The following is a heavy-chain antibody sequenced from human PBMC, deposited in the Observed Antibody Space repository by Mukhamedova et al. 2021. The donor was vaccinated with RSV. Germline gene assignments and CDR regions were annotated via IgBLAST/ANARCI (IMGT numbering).Heavy chain of an antibody. V-gene: IGHV3-74*03. J-gene: IGHJ4*02. CDR2: LNSDGSHT. CDR3: VSSSGSNSYFDS. D-gene: IGHD4-23*01. Sequence: GKGLVWVSRLNSDGSHTTYADSVKGRFTVSRDNAKNTLYLQMNSLRAEDTAVYYCVSSSGSNSYFDSWGQGTLATVSS.